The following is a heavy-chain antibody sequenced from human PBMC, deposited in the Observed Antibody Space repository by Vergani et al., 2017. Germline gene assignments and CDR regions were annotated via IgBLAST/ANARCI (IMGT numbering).Heavy chain of an antibody. Sequence: QVQLPESGPGLVKPSETLSLTCTVSGGSISSYYWSWIRQPPGKGLEWIGYIYYSGSTNYNPSLKSRVTISVDTSKNQFSLKLSSVTAADTAVYYCARSNYDFGYMDVWGKGTTVTVSS. D-gene: IGHD3-3*01. V-gene: IGHV4-59*01. CDR3: ARSNYDFGYMDV. J-gene: IGHJ6*03. CDR2: IYYSGST. CDR1: GGSISSYY.